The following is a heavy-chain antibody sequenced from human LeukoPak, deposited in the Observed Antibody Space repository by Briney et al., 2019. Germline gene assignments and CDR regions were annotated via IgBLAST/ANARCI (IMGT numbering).Heavy chain of an antibody. J-gene: IGHJ6*03. D-gene: IGHD4-11*01. CDR1: GYTFTSYY. CDR3: ARDRDSNYADYYMDV. CDR2: INPSGGST. V-gene: IGHV1-46*01. Sequence: ASVKVSCKASGYTFTSYYMHWERQAPGQGLEWMGIINPSGGSTSYAQKFQGRVTMTRDTSTSTVYMELSSLRSEDTAVYYCARDRDSNYADYYMDVWGKGTTVTVSS.